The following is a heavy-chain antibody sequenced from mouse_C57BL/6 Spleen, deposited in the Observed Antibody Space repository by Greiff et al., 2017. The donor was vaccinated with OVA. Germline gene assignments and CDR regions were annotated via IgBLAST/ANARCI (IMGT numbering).Heavy chain of an antibody. CDR2: IDPSDSYT. J-gene: IGHJ3*01. D-gene: IGHD5-1-1*01. CDR1: GYTFTSYW. V-gene: IGHV1-69*01. Sequence: QVQLQQPGAELVMPGASVKLSCKASGYTFTSYWMHWVKQRPGQGLEWIGEIDPSDSYTNYNQKFTGKSTLTVDKSSSTAYMQLSSLTSEDSAVYYCARVGGIPARFAYWGQGTLVTVSA. CDR3: ARVGGIPARFAY.